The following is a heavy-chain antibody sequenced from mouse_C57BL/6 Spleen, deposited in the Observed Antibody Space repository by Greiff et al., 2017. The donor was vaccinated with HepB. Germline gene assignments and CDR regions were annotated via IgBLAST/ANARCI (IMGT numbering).Heavy chain of an antibody. D-gene: IGHD2-1*01. V-gene: IGHV5-9*01. CDR2: ISGGGGNT. J-gene: IGHJ2*01. CDR1: GFTFSSYT. Sequence: DVMLVESGGGLVKPGGSLKLSCAASGFTFSSYTMSWVRQTPEKRLEWVATISGGGGNTYYPDSVKGRFTISRDNAKNTLYLQMSSLRSEDTALYYCARQGVYGNYYFDYWGQGTTLTVSS. CDR3: ARQGVYGNYYFDY.